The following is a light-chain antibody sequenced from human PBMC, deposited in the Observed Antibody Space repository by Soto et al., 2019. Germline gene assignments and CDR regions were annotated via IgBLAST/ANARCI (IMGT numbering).Light chain of an antibody. V-gene: IGKV3D-15*01. Sequence: EIVMTQSPATLSVSPGETASLSCRASQSAGNFLAWYHQKPGQAPRLLIYYISTRATGIPARFSGSGSGTAFPPTINSLQSGDSAVYYCQQHDQWPIPFGQGPRLGL. CDR3: QQHDQWPIP. CDR2: YIS. J-gene: IGKJ5*01. CDR1: QSAGNF.